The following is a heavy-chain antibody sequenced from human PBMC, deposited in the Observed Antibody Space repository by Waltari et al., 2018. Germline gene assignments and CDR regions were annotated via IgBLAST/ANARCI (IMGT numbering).Heavy chain of an antibody. CDR3: AREAGLYCSSTSCYWGPDAFDI. CDR1: GGSISSSSYY. D-gene: IGHD2-2*01. CDR2: IYYSGST. V-gene: IGHV4-39*02. J-gene: IGHJ3*02. Sequence: QLQLQESGPGLVKPSETLSLTCTVSGGSISSSSYYWGWIRQPPGKGLEWIGSIYYSGSTYYNPSLKSRVTISVDTAKNQFSLKLSSVTAADTAVYYCAREAGLYCSSTSCYWGPDAFDIWGQGTMVTVSS.